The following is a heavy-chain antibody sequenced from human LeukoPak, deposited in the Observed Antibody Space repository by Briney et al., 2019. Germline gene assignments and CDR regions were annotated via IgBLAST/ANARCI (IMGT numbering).Heavy chain of an antibody. CDR2: ISGGGAST. V-gene: IGHV3-23*01. D-gene: IGHD3-9*01. CDR1: GFTFGNYA. CDR3: AKDQMYYDILTGHTAEY. Sequence: GGSLRLSCAASGFTFGNYAMSWVRQAPGKGLEWVSAISGGGASTYYADSVKGRFIISRDNSESTVYLQMNSLRVEATALYYCAKDQMYYDILTGHTAEYWGQGTLVTVSA. J-gene: IGHJ4*02.